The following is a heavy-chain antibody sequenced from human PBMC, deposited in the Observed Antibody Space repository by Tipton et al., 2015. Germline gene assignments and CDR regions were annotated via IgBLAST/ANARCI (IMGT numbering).Heavy chain of an antibody. CDR3: ARDLGPNYSGGDCYLPY. D-gene: IGHD2-21*02. Sequence: SLRLSCAASGFTFSRYWMHWVRQAPGKGLEWVGRIRNKANSYTTEYAASVKGRFTISRDDSKNSLYLQMNSLKTEDTALYYCARDLGPNYSGGDCYLPYWGQGTLVTVSS. CDR2: IRNKANSYTT. V-gene: IGHV3-72*01. J-gene: IGHJ4*02. CDR1: GFTFSRYW.